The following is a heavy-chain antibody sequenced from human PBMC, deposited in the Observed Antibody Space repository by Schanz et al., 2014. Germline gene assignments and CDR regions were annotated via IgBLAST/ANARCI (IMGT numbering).Heavy chain of an antibody. Sequence: QVQLVESGGGLVKPGGSLRLSCAASGFNFSDYYMSWLRQAPGKGLEWVSYISSSGRTRYYADSVKGRSTISRDNAKISLYLQMNSLRAEDTAVYYCARDPIVGPTFDYWGQGTLVTVSS. V-gene: IGHV3-11*01. CDR2: ISSSGRTR. CDR1: GFNFSDYY. J-gene: IGHJ4*02. D-gene: IGHD1-26*01. CDR3: ARDPIVGPTFDY.